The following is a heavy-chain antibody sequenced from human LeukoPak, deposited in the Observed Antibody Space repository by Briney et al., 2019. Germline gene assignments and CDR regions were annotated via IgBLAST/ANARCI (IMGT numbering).Heavy chain of an antibody. V-gene: IGHV3-21*04. J-gene: IGHJ4*02. CDR3: AKDRHYYYDSSLPFDY. CDR1: GFTFSSYS. CDR2: VSTGSNYI. Sequence: PGGSLRLSCTASGFTFSSYSLNWVRQAPGKGLEWVSSVSTGSNYIYYADSVKGRFTISRDNDKNSLYLQMNSLRAEDTAVYYCAKDRHYYYDSSLPFDYWGQGTLVTVSS. D-gene: IGHD3-22*01.